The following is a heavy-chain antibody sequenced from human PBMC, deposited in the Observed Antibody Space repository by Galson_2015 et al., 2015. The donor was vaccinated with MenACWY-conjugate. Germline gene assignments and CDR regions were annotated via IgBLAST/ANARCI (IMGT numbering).Heavy chain of an antibody. CDR1: ASTFSNAY. D-gene: IGHD2-21*01. CDR2: IKSQTDGGKT. Sequence: SLRLSCAGSASTFSNAYMSWVRQAPGKGLEWVGRIKSQTDGGKTDYAAPVKGSFTISRDDSKNTLYLQMNSLKIEDTAVYYCTTHKPDSWGGLLFHFYMDVWGKGTTVTVSS. CDR3: TTHKPDSWGGLLFHFYMDV. V-gene: IGHV3-15*01. J-gene: IGHJ6*03.